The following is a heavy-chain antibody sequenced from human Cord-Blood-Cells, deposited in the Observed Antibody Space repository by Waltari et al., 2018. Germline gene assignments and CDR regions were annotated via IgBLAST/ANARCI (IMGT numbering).Heavy chain of an antibody. CDR2: FDPGVGET. Sequence: QVQLVQSGAEVKKPGASVKVSCKVSGYTLTELSMHWVRKAPGKGLEWMGGFDPGVGETSYARKFQVRVTMTEDTSTDTAYRELSSLRSEDTAVYYCAPRLNWGHRSACYWGQGTLVTVSS. D-gene: IGHD7-27*01. CDR3: APRLNWGHRSACY. J-gene: IGHJ4*02. V-gene: IGHV1-24*01. CDR1: GYTLTELS.